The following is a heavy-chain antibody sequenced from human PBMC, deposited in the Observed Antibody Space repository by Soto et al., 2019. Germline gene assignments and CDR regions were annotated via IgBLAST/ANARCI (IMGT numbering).Heavy chain of an antibody. J-gene: IGHJ6*04. D-gene: IGHD2-21*02. CDR2: ISSSSSHI. Sequence: GGSLRLSCAASGFTLSGYSMNWVRQASGKGLEWVASISSSSSHIYYADSVKGRFTISRDNARNSLYLQMNSLRADDTAVYYCVRERGLSSFYGMDVWGKGTTVTVSS. V-gene: IGHV3-21*01. CDR1: GFTLSGYS. CDR3: VRERGLSSFYGMDV.